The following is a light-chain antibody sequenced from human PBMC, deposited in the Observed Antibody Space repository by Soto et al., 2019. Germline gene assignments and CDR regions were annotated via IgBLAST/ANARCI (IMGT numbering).Light chain of an antibody. Sequence: IVLKQSPSTLSLSPGERATLSCRASQSVSSYLAWYQQKPGQAPRLLIYDASNRATGIPDRFSGSGSGTDFTLTISRLEPEDFAVYHCQQYDTSPLTSGGGTKADI. CDR3: QQYDTSPLT. J-gene: IGKJ4*01. V-gene: IGKV3-11*01. CDR2: DAS. CDR1: QSVSSY.